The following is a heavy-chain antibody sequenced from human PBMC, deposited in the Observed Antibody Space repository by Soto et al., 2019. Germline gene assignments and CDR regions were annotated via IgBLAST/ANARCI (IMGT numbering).Heavy chain of an antibody. D-gene: IGHD4-17*01. CDR2: ISSSSSYI. V-gene: IGHV3-21*01. Sequence: GGSLRLSCAASGFTFSSYSMNWVRQAPGKGLEWVSSISSSSSYIYYADSVKGRFTISRDNAKNSLYLQMTSLRAEDTAVYYCARGERPNGDYLYYFDYGGQGTLVTVSS. CDR3: ARGERPNGDYLYYFDY. J-gene: IGHJ4*02. CDR1: GFTFSSYS.